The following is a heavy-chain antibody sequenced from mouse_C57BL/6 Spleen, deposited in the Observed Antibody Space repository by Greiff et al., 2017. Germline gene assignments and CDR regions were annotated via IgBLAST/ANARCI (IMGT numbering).Heavy chain of an antibody. Sequence: VQLQQPGAELVKPGASVKLSCKASGYTFTSYWMHWVKQRPGRGLEWIGRFDPNSGGTKYNEKFKSKATLTVDKPSSTAYMQLSSLTSEDSAVYYCARPLVTTRGYYFDYWGQGTTLTVSS. D-gene: IGHD2-2*01. CDR1: GYTFTSYW. J-gene: IGHJ2*01. CDR3: ARPLVTTRGYYFDY. V-gene: IGHV1-72*01. CDR2: FDPNSGGT.